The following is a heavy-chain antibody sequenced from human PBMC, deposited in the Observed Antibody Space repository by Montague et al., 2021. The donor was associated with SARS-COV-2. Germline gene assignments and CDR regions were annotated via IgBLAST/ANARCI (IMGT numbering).Heavy chain of an antibody. Sequence: SETLSLTCAVYSGSFSDYHWTWIRQSPGGGLEWIGQINYGGSTKYSPSLRSRVTISIDTSKNQFSLKLTSVTAADTAVYYCARGAPGYWGQGTLVTVSS. CDR3: ARGAPGY. J-gene: IGHJ4*02. V-gene: IGHV4-34*01. CDR2: INYGGST. CDR1: SGSFSDYH. D-gene: IGHD1-1*01.